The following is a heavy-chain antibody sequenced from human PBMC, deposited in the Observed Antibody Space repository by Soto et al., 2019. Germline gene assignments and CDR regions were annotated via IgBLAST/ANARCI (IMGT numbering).Heavy chain of an antibody. Sequence: QVQLQESGPGLVKPSQTLSLTCTVSGGSISSGGYYWSWIRQHPGKGLEWIGYIYYSGSTYYNPPLKRRVNISVDTSKKQLSLKLSSVPAADPAVYYCAREGGIVGATAADYWGQGALVTVSS. J-gene: IGHJ4*02. CDR3: AREGGIVGATAADY. V-gene: IGHV4-31*03. D-gene: IGHD1-26*01. CDR2: IYYSGST. CDR1: GGSISSGGYY.